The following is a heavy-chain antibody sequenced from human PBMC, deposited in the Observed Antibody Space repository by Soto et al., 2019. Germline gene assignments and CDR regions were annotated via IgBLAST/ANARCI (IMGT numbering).Heavy chain of an antibody. CDR3: GRHGYCSNGICLPLDY. CDR1: GGSISSSSYY. Sequence: QVQLQESGPGLVTPSETLSLTCTVSGGSISSSSYYWGWIRQPPGKGLEWIGSIYYSGTTYYYPSLKSRVTISVDTSKNQFSLRLNSMTAADSAVYCCGRHGYCSNGICLPLDYWGQGTLVTVSS. CDR2: IYYSGTT. V-gene: IGHV4-39*01. J-gene: IGHJ4*02. D-gene: IGHD2-8*01.